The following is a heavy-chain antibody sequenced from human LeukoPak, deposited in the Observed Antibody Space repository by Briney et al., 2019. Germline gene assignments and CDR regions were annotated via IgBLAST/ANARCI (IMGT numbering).Heavy chain of an antibody. V-gene: IGHV4-59*01. CDR1: GGSISSYY. J-gene: IGHJ2*01. Sequence: PSETLSLTCTVSGGSISSYYWSWIRQPPGKGLEWIGYIYYRGSTNYNPSLKSRVTISVDTSKNQFSLKLSSVTAADTAVYYCARGDSSPWYFDLWGRGTLVTVSS. D-gene: IGHD6-13*01. CDR3: ARGDSSPWYFDL. CDR2: IYYRGST.